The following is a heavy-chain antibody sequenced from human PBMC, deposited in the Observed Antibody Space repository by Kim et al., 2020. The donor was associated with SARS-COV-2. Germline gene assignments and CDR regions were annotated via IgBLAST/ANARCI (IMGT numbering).Heavy chain of an antibody. D-gene: IGHD3-3*01. CDR1: GGSISSYY. CDR2: IYYSGST. J-gene: IGHJ6*03. CDR3: ARDFYDFWSGWGPPGRYYMDV. Sequence: SETLSLTCTVSGGSISSYYWSWIRQPPGKGLEWIGYIYYSGSTNYNPSLKSRVTISVDTSKNQFSLKLSSVTAADTAVYYCARDFYDFWSGWGPPGRYYMDVWGKGTTVTVSS. V-gene: IGHV4-59*08.